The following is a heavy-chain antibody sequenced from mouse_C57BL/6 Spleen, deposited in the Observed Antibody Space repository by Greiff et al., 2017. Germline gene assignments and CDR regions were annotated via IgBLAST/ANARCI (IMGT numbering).Heavy chain of an antibody. J-gene: IGHJ4*01. CDR3: ARRYYGSSSYYYAMDY. V-gene: IGHV5-17*01. CDR2: ISSGSSTI. CDR1: GFTFSDSG. D-gene: IGHD1-1*01. Sequence: EVTLMESGGGLVKPGGSLKLSCAASGFTFSDSGMHWVRQAPEKGLEWVAYISSGSSTIYYADTVKGRFTIFRDNAKNTLFLQMTSLRSEDTAMYYCARRYYGSSSYYYAMDYWGQGTSVTVSS.